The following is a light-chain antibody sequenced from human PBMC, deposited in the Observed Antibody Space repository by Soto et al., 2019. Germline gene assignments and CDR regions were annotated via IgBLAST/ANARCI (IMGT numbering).Light chain of an antibody. CDR2: DAS. V-gene: IGKV3-20*01. CDR1: QSISSNY. CDR3: QQYGGSPRT. J-gene: IGKJ1*01. Sequence: EIVLTQSPGTLSLSPGERATLSCRASQSISSNYLAWYQQTPGQAPRLLIYDASSSAAGIPDRFSGSGSGTDFTLTISRLEPEDFGVYYCQQYGGSPRTLGQGTKGDIK.